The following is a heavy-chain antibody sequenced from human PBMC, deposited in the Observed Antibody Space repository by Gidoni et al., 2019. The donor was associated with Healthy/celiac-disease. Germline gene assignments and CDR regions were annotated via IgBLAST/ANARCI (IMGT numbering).Heavy chain of an antibody. CDR3: AKARGYSYGYCDY. Sequence: EVQLVASGGGLVQPGRSLRLSCAASGFPFDDYAMHWVRQAPGKGLEWVSGISWNSGSIGYADSVKGRFTISRDNAKNSLYLQMNSLRAEDTALYYCAKARGYSYGYCDYWGQGTLVTVSS. CDR1: GFPFDDYA. V-gene: IGHV3-9*01. CDR2: ISWNSGSI. J-gene: IGHJ4*02. D-gene: IGHD5-18*01.